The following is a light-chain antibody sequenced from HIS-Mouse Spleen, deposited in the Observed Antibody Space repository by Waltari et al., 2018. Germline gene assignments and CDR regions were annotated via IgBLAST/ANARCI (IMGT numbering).Light chain of an antibody. CDR3: SSYTSSSTLYV. V-gene: IGLV2-14*01. J-gene: IGLJ1*01. CDR1: SSDVGGYYY. Sequence: QSALTQPASVSGSPGQSITIPCTGTSSDVGGYYYVYWYQQHPGKAPKLMIYEVSNRPSGVSNRFSGSKSGNTASLTISGLQAEDEADYYCSSYTSSSTLYVFGTGTKVTVL. CDR2: EVS.